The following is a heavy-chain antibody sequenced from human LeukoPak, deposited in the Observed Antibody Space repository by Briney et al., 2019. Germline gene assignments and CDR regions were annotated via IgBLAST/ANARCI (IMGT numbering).Heavy chain of an antibody. J-gene: IGHJ4*02. V-gene: IGHV5-51*01. D-gene: IGHD3-22*01. CDR3: ARRYYYDSSDYYYFDY. CDR2: IYPGDSDT. CDR1: GYSFTTYW. Sequence: GESLKISCRGSGYSFTTYWIGWVRQMPGKGLEWMGIIYPGDSDTRYSPSFQGQVTISADKSISTAYLQWSSLKASDTAMYYCARRYYYDSSDYYYFDYWGQGTLVTVSS.